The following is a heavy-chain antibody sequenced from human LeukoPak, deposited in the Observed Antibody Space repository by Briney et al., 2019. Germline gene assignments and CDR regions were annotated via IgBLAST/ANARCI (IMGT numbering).Heavy chain of an antibody. CDR2: ISYDGSNK. Sequence: GGSLRLSCAASGFTFSSYGMHWVRQAPGKGLEWVAVISYDGSNKYYADSVKGRFTISRDNSKNTLYLQMNSLRAEDTAVYYCAKEWRGPSAPRGYYYYYGTDVWGQGTTVTVSS. V-gene: IGHV3-30*18. D-gene: IGHD3-10*01. CDR3: AKEWRGPSAPRGYYYYYGTDV. J-gene: IGHJ6*02. CDR1: GFTFSSYG.